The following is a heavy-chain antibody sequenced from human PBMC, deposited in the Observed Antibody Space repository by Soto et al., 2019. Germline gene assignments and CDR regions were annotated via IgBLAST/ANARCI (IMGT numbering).Heavy chain of an antibody. CDR2: IHSGGSSI. J-gene: IGHJ6*02. CDR1: GFTFSTYH. V-gene: IGHV3-48*03. D-gene: IGHD4-17*01. Sequence: EVQLVESGGGLVQPGGSLILSCAASGFTFSTYHMNWVRQAPGKGLEWVSYIHSGGSSIYYADSVKGRFTISRDNAKNKVYQQMNSQRDGHTAVYYGARDWSTVTDDYNSAFDVWGQGTTVTVSS. CDR3: ARDWSTVTDDYNSAFDV.